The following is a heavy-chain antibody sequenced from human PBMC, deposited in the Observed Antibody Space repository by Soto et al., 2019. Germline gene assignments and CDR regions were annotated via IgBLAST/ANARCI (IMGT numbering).Heavy chain of an antibody. CDR1: GGSISSSSYY. D-gene: IGHD1-26*01. V-gene: IGHV4-39*01. CDR2: IYYSGST. CDR3: ARHVEWELLGPRPDWFDP. J-gene: IGHJ5*02. Sequence: SETLSLTCTVSGGSISSSSYYWGWIRQPPGKGLEWIGSIYYSGSTYYNPSLKSRVTISVDTSKNQFSLKLSSVTAADTAVYYCARHVEWELLGPRPDWFDPWGQGTLVTVSS.